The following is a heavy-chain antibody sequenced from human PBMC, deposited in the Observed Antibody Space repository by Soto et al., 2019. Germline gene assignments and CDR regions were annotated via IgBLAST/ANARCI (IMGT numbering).Heavy chain of an antibody. J-gene: IGHJ4*02. D-gene: IGHD6-19*01. V-gene: IGHV1-46*01. CDR3: ASGSSDWEIDY. Sequence: ASVKVSCKASGYTFTSYYMHWVRQAPGQGLEWMGIINPSGGSTSYAQKFQGRVTMTRDTSTSTVHIELSSLRCEDTAVYFCASGSSDWEIDYRGQRTLVTGSS. CDR1: GYTFTSYY. CDR2: INPSGGST.